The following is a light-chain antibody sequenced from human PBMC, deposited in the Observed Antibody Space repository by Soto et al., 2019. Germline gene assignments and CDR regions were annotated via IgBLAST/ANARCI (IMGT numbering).Light chain of an antibody. Sequence: EIAMTQSPATLSVSPGERATLSCRASQSVSSNLAWYQQKPGQAPRPLIYGASTRATGIPARFSGSGSGTEFTLTISTLQSEDFAVYYCQQYNNWPFTFGPGTKVDIK. CDR2: GAS. CDR3: QQYNNWPFT. V-gene: IGKV3-15*01. CDR1: QSVSSN. J-gene: IGKJ3*01.